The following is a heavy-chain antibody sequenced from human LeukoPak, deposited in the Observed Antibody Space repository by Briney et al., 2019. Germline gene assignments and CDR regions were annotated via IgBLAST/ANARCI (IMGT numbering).Heavy chain of an antibody. CDR1: GGTFSSYA. CDR2: IIPIFGTA. J-gene: IGHJ5*02. CDR3: ARGNSETYYYDSSGTGGFDP. V-gene: IGHV1-69*05. Sequence: SVKVSCKAFGGTFSSYAISWVRQAPGQGLEWMGGIIPIFGTANYAQKFQGRATITTDESTSTAYMELSSLRSEDTAVYYCARGNSETYYYDSSGTGGFDPWGQGTLVTVSS. D-gene: IGHD3-22*01.